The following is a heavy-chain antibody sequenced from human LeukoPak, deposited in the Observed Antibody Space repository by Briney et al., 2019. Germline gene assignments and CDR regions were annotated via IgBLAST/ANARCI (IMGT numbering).Heavy chain of an antibody. CDR3: AKRLRDSAVFFHD. CDR2: IRSGGTNT. J-gene: IGHJ4*02. CDR1: GFTFSSYA. D-gene: IGHD2-15*01. V-gene: IGHV3-23*01. Sequence: PGGALRLSCVASGFTFSSYAMSSVRLAPGKGMEGVSSIRSGGTNTYYADSVKGRFTIPRDNSKNTFYLQMNSLRAEDTAVYYCAKRLRDSAVFFHDWGQGTLVTVSS.